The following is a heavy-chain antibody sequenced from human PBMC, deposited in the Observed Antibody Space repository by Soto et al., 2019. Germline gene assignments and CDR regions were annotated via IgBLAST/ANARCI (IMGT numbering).Heavy chain of an antibody. Sequence: QVQLVESGGGVVQPGRSLRLSCAASGFTFSSYGMHWVRQAPGKGLEWVAVISYDGSNKYYADSVKGRFTISRDNSKNTLYLQMNSLRAEDTAVYYCAKDLRPGVNRPVLVYYYYYGMDVWGQGTTVTVSS. CDR1: GFTFSSYG. V-gene: IGHV3-30*18. D-gene: IGHD3-3*01. CDR2: ISYDGSNK. J-gene: IGHJ6*02. CDR3: AKDLRPGVNRPVLVYYYYYGMDV.